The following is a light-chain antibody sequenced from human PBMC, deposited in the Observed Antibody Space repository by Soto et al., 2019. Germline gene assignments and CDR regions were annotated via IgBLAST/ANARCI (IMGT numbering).Light chain of an antibody. Sequence: QSVLTQPASVSGSPGQSITISCTGTSSDVGGYNYVSWYQQHRGKAPKLMIYEVSNRPSGVSNRFSGSKSGNTASLTISGLQAEDEADYYCSLYTSSSTLGVFGGGTKLSVL. CDR3: SLYTSSSTLGV. V-gene: IGLV2-14*01. CDR1: SSDVGGYNY. CDR2: EVS. J-gene: IGLJ2*01.